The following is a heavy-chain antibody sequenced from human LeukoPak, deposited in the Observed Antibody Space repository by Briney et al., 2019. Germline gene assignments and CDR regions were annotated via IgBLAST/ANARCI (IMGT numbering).Heavy chain of an antibody. CDR3: ARGGTYYYGSGSYYIENDAFDI. D-gene: IGHD3-10*01. J-gene: IGHJ3*02. CDR2: IIPILGIA. V-gene: IGHV1-69*02. CDR1: GGTFSSYT. Sequence: ASVKVSCKASGGTFSSYTISWVRQAPGQGLEWMGRIIPILGIANYAQKFQGRVTITADKSTSTDYMELSSLRSEDTAVYYCARGGTYYYGSGSYYIENDAFDIWGQGTMVTVSS.